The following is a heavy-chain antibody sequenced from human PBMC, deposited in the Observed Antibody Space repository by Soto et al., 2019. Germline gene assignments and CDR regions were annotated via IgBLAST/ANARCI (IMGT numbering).Heavy chain of an antibody. Sequence: EVQVVESGGGLVQPGGSLRLSCAASGFTFSSYWMHWVRQAPGKGLVWVSRINGDGSATYYADSVKGRFTISRDNARDTLHLQMSTLRAEDTAVYYCVVGYGSGSHASNWGQGTLVTVSS. CDR2: INGDGSAT. CDR3: VVGYGSGSHASN. J-gene: IGHJ4*02. CDR1: GFTFSSYW. V-gene: IGHV3-74*01. D-gene: IGHD3-10*01.